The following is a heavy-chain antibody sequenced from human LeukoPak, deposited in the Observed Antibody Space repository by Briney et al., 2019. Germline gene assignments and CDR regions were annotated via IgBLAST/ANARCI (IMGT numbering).Heavy chain of an antibody. D-gene: IGHD3-10*01. CDR3: AKNLPLGAYGSGSYFDY. V-gene: IGHV3-23*01. Sequence: GGSLRLSCAASGFTFSSYAMSWVRQAPGKGLEWVSAISGSGGSTYYADSVKGRFTISRDNSKNTLYLQMNSLRAEDTAVYYCAKNLPLGAYGSGSYFDYWGQGTLVTVSS. CDR1: GFTFSSYA. J-gene: IGHJ4*02. CDR2: ISGSGGST.